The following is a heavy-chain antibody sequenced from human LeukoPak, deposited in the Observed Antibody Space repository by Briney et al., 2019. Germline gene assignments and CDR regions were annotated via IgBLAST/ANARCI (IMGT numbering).Heavy chain of an antibody. CDR2: VSYDGSHK. CDR3: AAREQNNYFDY. Sequence: PGGSLRLSCAASGFTFNSYVMSWVRQAPGKGLEWVALVSYDGSHKFYADSVKGRFTISRDNSKNTLYLQMNSLRAEDTAVYYCAAREQNNYFDYWGQGTLVTVSS. D-gene: IGHD1/OR15-1a*01. V-gene: IGHV3-30*03. J-gene: IGHJ4*02. CDR1: GFTFNSYV.